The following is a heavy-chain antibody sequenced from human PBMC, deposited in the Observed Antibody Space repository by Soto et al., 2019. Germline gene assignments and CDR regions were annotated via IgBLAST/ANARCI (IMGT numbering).Heavy chain of an antibody. Sequence: RASVKVSCKASGYTFTNYYMHWVRQAPGQGLEWMGIINPSGGSTSYAQKFQGRVTMTRDTSTSTAYMELRSLRSDDTAVYYCARDSPPPREWGQGTLVTVSS. V-gene: IGHV1-46*01. J-gene: IGHJ4*02. CDR3: ARDSPPPRE. CDR2: INPSGGST. CDR1: GYTFTNYY.